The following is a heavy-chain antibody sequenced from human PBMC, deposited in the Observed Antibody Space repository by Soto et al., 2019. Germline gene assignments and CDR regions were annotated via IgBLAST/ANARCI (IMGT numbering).Heavy chain of an antibody. Sequence: QVRLVESGAEVKKPGASVKVSCKASGYAFTSYAINWVRQATGQGLEWMGWMNTKSGNTGYAQKFQGRDTMTRNTSISTAYMGLGNLRSEDTAVYYCAREGFRGMDVWGQGTTVTVSS. D-gene: IGHD3-10*01. J-gene: IGHJ6*02. CDR3: AREGFRGMDV. CDR2: MNTKSGNT. V-gene: IGHV1-8*01. CDR1: GYAFTSYA.